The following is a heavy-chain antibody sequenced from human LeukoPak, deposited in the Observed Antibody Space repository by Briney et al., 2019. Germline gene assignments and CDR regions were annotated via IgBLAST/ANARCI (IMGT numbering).Heavy chain of an antibody. V-gene: IGHV4-39*07. CDR3: ASRSGRGGYYYYYGMDV. D-gene: IGHD3-10*01. Sequence: PSETLSLTCTVSGGSISSSSYYWGWIRQPPGKGLEWIGSIYYSGSTYYNPSLKSRVTISVDTSKNQFSLKLSSVTAADTAVYYCASRSGRGGYYYYYGMDVWGQGTTVTVSS. CDR1: GGSISSSSYY. CDR2: IYYSGST. J-gene: IGHJ6*02.